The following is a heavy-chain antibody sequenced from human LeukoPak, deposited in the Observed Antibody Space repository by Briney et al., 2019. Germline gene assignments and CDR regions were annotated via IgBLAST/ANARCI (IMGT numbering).Heavy chain of an antibody. CDR3: ARVGSHSSGANWFDP. J-gene: IGHJ5*02. V-gene: IGHV4-4*07. CDR2: IYTSGST. D-gene: IGHD3-22*01. CDR1: GGSISSYY. Sequence: SETLSLTCTVSGGSISSYYWSWIRQPAGKGLEWIGRIYTSGSTNYNPSLKSRVTMSVDTSKNQFSLKLSSVTAADTAVYYCARVGSHSSGANWFDPWGQGTLVTVSS.